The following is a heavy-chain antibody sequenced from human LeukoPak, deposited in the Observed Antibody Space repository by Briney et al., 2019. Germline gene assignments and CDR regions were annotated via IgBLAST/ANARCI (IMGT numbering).Heavy chain of an antibody. CDR1: GESFTTFY. CDR2: INHTGST. V-gene: IGHV4-34*01. Sequence: SETLSLTCAVYGESFTTFYWGWIRQTPGKGLEWIGEINHTGSTNYNPSLKSRVTISIDTSKNQFSLKLNSVTAADTAVYYCARRVEVNFVGLFGEDNNYYYMDVWGKGTTVTVS. J-gene: IGHJ6*03. CDR3: ARRVEVNFVGLFGEDNNYYYMDV. D-gene: IGHD3-10*02.